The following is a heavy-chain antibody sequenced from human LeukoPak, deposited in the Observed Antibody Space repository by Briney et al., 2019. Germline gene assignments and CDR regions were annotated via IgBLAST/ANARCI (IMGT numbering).Heavy chain of an antibody. V-gene: IGHV1-18*01. D-gene: IGHD1-26*01. CDR2: ISPYNGNT. J-gene: IGHJ4*02. Sequence: ASVKVSCKASGYTFTNYGISWVRQAPGQGPEWMGWISPYNGNTNYAQKLQGRVTMTTDTSTYTAYMELRSLRAEDTAVYYCAKCAWEFPWSPFDYWGQGTLVTVSS. CDR1: GYTFTNYG. CDR3: AKCAWEFPWSPFDY.